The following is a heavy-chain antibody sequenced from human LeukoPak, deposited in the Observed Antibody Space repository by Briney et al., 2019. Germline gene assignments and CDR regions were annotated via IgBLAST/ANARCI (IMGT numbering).Heavy chain of an antibody. CDR2: IYHSGST. D-gene: IGHD3-22*01. CDR1: HYSISSNYY. J-gene: IGHJ4*02. CDR3: ARSSGYMYY. V-gene: IGHV4-38-2*02. Sequence: SETLSLTCTVSHYSISSNYYWGWIRQPPGKGLEWIGSIYHSGSTYYNPSLKSRITIAVDTSRNHFSLSLTSVTAADTALYYCARSSGYMYYWGQGTLVTVSS.